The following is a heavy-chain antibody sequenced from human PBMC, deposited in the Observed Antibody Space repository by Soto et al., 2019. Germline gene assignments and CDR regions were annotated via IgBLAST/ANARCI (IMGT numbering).Heavy chain of an antibody. Sequence: NPSETLSLTCAVSGGSISSCGYSWTWIRQPPGKGLEWIGYIYHSGSTYYNPSLKSRVTISVDRSKNQFSLKLSSVTAADTAVYYCAGGGGYTFDYWGQGTLVTVSS. D-gene: IGHD3-16*01. CDR1: GGSISSCGYS. CDR2: IYHSGST. V-gene: IGHV4-30-2*01. CDR3: AGGGGYTFDY. J-gene: IGHJ4*02.